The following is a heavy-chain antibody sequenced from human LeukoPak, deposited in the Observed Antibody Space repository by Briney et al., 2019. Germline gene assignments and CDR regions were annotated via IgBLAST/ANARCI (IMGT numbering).Heavy chain of an antibody. D-gene: IGHD6-13*01. J-gene: IGHJ3*02. Sequence: PGGSLRLSCAASGFTFSNYAMSWVRQAPGKGLKWVAVISNDGSNKYYADSVKGRFTISRDNSKNTLYLQINSLRAEDTAVYYRASHSSSWLPRGALDIWGQGTVATVS. CDR3: ASHSSSWLPRGALDI. V-gene: IGHV3-30*04. CDR2: ISNDGSNK. CDR1: GFTFSNYA.